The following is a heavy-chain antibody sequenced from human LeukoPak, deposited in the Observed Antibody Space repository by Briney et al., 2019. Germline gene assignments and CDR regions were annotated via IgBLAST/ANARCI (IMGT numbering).Heavy chain of an antibody. J-gene: IGHJ4*02. Sequence: ASVKVSCKASGYTFTSYDINWERQATGQGLEWMGWMNPNSGNTGYAQKFQGRVTITRNTSISTAYMELSSLRSEDTAVYYCARVYYDSSGNPIFDYWGQGTLVTVST. V-gene: IGHV1-8*03. D-gene: IGHD3-22*01. CDR2: MNPNSGNT. CDR1: GYTFTSYD. CDR3: ARVYYDSSGNPIFDY.